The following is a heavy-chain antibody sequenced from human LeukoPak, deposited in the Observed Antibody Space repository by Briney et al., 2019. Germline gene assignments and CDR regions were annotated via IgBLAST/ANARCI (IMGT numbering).Heavy chain of an antibody. CDR3: ARDGHGGNSFDY. CDR2: INPNSGGT. D-gene: IGHD4-23*01. J-gene: IGHJ4*02. V-gene: IGHV1-2*02. CDR1: GYTFTGYY. Sequence: ASVKVSCKASGYTFTGYYMHWVRRAAGQGLEWMGWINPNSGGTDYAQKFQDRVTMTRDTSISTAYMELSRLTSDDTAVYYCARDGHGGNSFDYWGQGALVTVSS.